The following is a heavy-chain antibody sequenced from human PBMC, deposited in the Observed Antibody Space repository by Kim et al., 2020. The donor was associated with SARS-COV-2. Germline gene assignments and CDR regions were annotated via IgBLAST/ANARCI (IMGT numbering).Heavy chain of an antibody. V-gene: IGHV4-39*07. CDR3: AKSSIVVVPAASPGLLDY. D-gene: IGHD2-2*01. Sequence: SETLSLTCTVSGGSISSSSYYWGWIRQPPGKGLEWIGSIYYSGSTYYNPSLKSRVTISVDTSKNQFSLKLSSVTAADTAVYYCAKSSIVVVPAASPGLLDYWGQGTLVTVSS. CDR2: IYYSGST. CDR1: GGSISSSSYY. J-gene: IGHJ4*02.